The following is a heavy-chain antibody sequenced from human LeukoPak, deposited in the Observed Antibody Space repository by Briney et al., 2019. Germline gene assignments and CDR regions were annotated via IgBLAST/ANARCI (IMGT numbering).Heavy chain of an antibody. D-gene: IGHD6-13*01. V-gene: IGHV1-46*01. CDR3: ARGESSTKFGY. CDR1: GYTFTIYF. Sequence: ASVTVSFTSSGYTFTIYFINWVRQAPGQGLERMGIINPSGRTTSYAQKFQGRVTMTRDTSTSTVYMELSSLRSEDTAVYYCARGESSTKFGYWGQGTLVTVSS. J-gene: IGHJ4*02. CDR2: INPSGRTT.